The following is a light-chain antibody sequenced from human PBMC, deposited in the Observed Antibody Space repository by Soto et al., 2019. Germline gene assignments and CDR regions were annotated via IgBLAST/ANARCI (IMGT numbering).Light chain of an antibody. J-gene: IGKJ1*01. CDR1: QSISIW. Sequence: DIQMTQSPSTLSAFVGDRVTITCRASQSISIWLAWYQQKAGKAPKLLIHKASSLESGVPSRFXGGGSGTEFTLTISSLQPDDVATYYCQEYNSNYPTTFGQGTKVEIK. V-gene: IGKV1-5*03. CDR2: KAS. CDR3: QEYNSNYPTT.